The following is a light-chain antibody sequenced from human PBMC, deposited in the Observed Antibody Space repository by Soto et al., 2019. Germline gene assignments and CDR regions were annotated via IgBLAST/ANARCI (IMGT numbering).Light chain of an antibody. Sequence: QSVLTQSSSVSAAAGQKVSISCSGSYSNIGSNFVSWYQHFPGSAPKLVIYDNSQRPSGIPDRFSGSKSGSSATLGITGLQTGGEADYYCGTWDSSLSVVVFGGGTKLTVL. J-gene: IGLJ2*01. CDR2: DNS. CDR3: GTWDSSLSVVV. CDR1: YSNIGSNF. V-gene: IGLV1-51*01.